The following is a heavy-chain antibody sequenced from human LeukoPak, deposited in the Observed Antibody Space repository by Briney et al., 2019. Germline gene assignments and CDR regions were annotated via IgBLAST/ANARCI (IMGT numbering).Heavy chain of an antibody. V-gene: IGHV4-4*07. CDR2: LYPGVST. CDR1: GGPIYSYY. Sequence: SETLSLTCTVSGGPIYSYYWSWIRQTAGKGLEWIGRLYPGVSTNYNPSLKSRVTMSVDTSKNQFALKLSAVTAADTAVYYCARLKFYDSTSYSPGHYMDVWGKGTTVTVSS. CDR3: ARLKFYDSTSYSPGHYMDV. D-gene: IGHD3-22*01. J-gene: IGHJ6*03.